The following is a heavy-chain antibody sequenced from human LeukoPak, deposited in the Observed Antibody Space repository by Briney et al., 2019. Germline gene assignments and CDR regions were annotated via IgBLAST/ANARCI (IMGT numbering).Heavy chain of an antibody. V-gene: IGHV1-18*01. D-gene: IGHD1-14*01. Sequence: WASVKVSCKASGYTFTSYGTSWVRQAPGQGLEWMGWISAYNGNTNYAQKLQGRVTMTTDTSTSTAYMELRSLRSDDTAVYYCARAARRTEPDYWGQGTLVTVSS. CDR2: ISAYNGNT. J-gene: IGHJ4*02. CDR1: GYTFTSYG. CDR3: ARAARRTEPDY.